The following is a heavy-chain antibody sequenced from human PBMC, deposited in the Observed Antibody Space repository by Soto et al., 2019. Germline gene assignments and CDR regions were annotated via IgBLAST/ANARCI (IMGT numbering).Heavy chain of an antibody. CDR1: GGSISGYY. Sequence: PSETLSLTCTVSGGSISGYYWSRIRQPPGKGLEWIGFVFYSGSTNYNPSLKSRVIISVDTSKIQFSLKLSSVTAADTAVYYCAREDDSGSYFDYWGQGTLVTVSS. CDR2: VFYSGST. V-gene: IGHV4-59*01. CDR3: AREDDSGSYFDY. J-gene: IGHJ4*02. D-gene: IGHD1-26*01.